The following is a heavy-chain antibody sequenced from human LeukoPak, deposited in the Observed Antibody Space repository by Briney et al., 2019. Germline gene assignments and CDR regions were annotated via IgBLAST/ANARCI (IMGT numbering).Heavy chain of an antibody. D-gene: IGHD2-2*01. CDR3: ARLGIGVVPSAMLGDYYFDY. CDR2: IYYSGST. Sequence: KASEAPVLTCAVSGGSISSYYWSLSRQPPREGLGLSVLIYYSGSTKYNPSLKSRVTISVDTSKSQFSLKLTSVTAADTAVYYCARLGIGVVPSAMLGDYYFDYWGQGTLVTVSS. V-gene: IGHV4-59*08. J-gene: IGHJ4*02. CDR1: GGSISSYY.